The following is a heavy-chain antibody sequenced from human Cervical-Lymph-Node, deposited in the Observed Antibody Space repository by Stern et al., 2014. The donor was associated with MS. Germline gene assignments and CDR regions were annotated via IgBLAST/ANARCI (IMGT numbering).Heavy chain of an antibody. J-gene: IGHJ4*02. D-gene: IGHD3-10*01. CDR3: ALGGFGHYFEY. CDR1: GCTFSSSD. V-gene: IGHV1-69*01. Sequence: MQLVQSWAEVQKPWSSVKVSCRASGCTFSSSDLSWVRQAPGQGLEWMGGIVPVVGTTYYAQKYQGRVTITADESTSTAYMELSSRRSEDTAIYYCALGGFGHYFEYWGQGTLVTVSS. CDR2: IVPVVGTT.